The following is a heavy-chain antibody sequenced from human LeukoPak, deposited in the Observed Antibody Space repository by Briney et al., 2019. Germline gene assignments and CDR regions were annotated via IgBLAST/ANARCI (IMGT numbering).Heavy chain of an antibody. Sequence: GGSLRLSCAASGFTFSDNYMSWIRQAPGKGLEWVSYISSSGNTTKNADSVKGRFTITRDNAKNSLYLQMNSLRAEDTAVYYCARENGYSGYDYWGQGTLVTVSS. D-gene: IGHD5-12*01. CDR1: GFTFSDNY. J-gene: IGHJ4*02. V-gene: IGHV3-11*04. CDR2: ISSSGNTT. CDR3: ARENGYSGYDY.